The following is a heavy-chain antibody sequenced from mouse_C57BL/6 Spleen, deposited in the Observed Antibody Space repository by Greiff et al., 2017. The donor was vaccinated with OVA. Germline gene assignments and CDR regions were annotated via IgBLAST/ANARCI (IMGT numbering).Heavy chain of an antibody. CDR3: AGFPHYYGSSYDAMDY. CDR1: GYTFTGYW. J-gene: IGHJ4*01. Sequence: VQLQESGAELMKPGASVKLSCKATGYTFTGYWIEWVKQRPGHGLEWIGEILPGSGSTNYNEKFKGKATFTADTSSNTAYMQLSSLTTEDSAIYYCAGFPHYYGSSYDAMDYWGQGTSVTVSS. D-gene: IGHD1-1*01. CDR2: ILPGSGST. V-gene: IGHV1-9*01.